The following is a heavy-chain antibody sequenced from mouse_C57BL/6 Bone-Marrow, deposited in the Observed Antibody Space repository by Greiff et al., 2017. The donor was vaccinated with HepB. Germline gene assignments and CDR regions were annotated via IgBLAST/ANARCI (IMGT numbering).Heavy chain of an antibody. CDR2: INSDGGST. CDR3: AREAHDYDSWYFDV. D-gene: IGHD2-4*01. J-gene: IGHJ1*03. V-gene: IGHV5-2*01. Sequence: DVQLVESGGGLVQPGESLKLSCESNEYEFPSHDMSWVRKTPEKRLELVAAINSDGGSTYYPDTMERRFIISRDNTKKTLYLQMSSLRSEDTALYYCAREAHDYDSWYFDVWGTGTTVTVSS. CDR1: EYEFPSHD.